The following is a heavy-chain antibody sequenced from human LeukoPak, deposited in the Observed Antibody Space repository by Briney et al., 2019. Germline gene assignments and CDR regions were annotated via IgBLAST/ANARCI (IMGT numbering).Heavy chain of an antibody. Sequence: SETLSLTCAVSGGSISSGGYSWSWIRQPPGKGLEWIGYIYHSGSTYYNPSRKSRVAISVDRSTNQFALKLSSVTAADTAVYYCARGPPIITTVNYYYGMDVWGQGTTVTVSS. CDR1: GGSISSGGYS. J-gene: IGHJ6*02. D-gene: IGHD3-22*01. V-gene: IGHV4-30-2*01. CDR2: IYHSGST. CDR3: ARGPPIITTVNYYYGMDV.